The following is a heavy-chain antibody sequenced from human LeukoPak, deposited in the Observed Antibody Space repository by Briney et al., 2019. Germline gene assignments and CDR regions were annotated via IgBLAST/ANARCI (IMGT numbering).Heavy chain of an antibody. V-gene: IGHV4-59*01. CDR2: FYYSGST. CDR3: ARVPLRHYYYYGMDV. J-gene: IGHJ6*02. CDR1: GGSISSYY. Sequence: PSETLSLTCAVSGGSISSYYWSWIRQPPGKGLEWIGFFYYSGSTNYNPSLKSRVTISVDTSKNQFSLKLSSVTAADTAVYYCARVPLRHYYYYGMDVWGQGTTVTVSS.